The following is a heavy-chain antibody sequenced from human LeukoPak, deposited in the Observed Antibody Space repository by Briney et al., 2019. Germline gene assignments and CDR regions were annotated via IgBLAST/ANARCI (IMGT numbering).Heavy chain of an antibody. D-gene: IGHD3-22*01. CDR3: ARQVEYDSSGYYYEDAFDI. CDR2: IYPGDSDT. V-gene: IGHV5-51*01. J-gene: IGHJ3*02. CDR1: GYSFTSYW. Sequence: GESLKISCKGSGYSFTSYWIGWVRQMPGKGLEWMGIIYPGDSDTRYSPSFQGQVTISADKSISTAYLQWSSLKASDTAMYYCARQVEYDSSGYYYEDAFDIWGQGTMVTVSS.